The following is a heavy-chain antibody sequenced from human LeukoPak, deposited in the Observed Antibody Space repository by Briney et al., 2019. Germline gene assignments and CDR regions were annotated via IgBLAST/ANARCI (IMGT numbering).Heavy chain of an antibody. CDR1: GGTFSSYA. CDR2: IIPIFGTA. V-gene: IGHV1-69*05. Sequence: SVKVSCKASGGTFSSYAISWVRQAPGQGLEWMGKIIPIFGTANYAQKFQGRVTITTDESTSTAYMELSSLRSEDTAVYYCARPGDYSPAWDYWGQGTLVTVSS. J-gene: IGHJ4*02. CDR3: ARPGDYSPAWDY. D-gene: IGHD4-17*01.